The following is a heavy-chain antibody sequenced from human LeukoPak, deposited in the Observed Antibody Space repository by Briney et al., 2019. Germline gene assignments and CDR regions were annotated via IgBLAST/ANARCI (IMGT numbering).Heavy chain of an antibody. CDR3: AREGTHKYWGSPYYYMDV. CDR2: IKEDGSEK. D-gene: IGHD2-8*02. Sequence: GGSLRLSCAVSGFTFSIYWMSWVRQAPGKELEWVANIKEDGSEKDYVDSVKGRFTISRDNAKNSLYLQMNSLRAEDTAVYYCAREGTHKYWGSPYYYMDVWGKGTTVTVSS. J-gene: IGHJ6*03. CDR1: GFTFSIYW. V-gene: IGHV3-7*01.